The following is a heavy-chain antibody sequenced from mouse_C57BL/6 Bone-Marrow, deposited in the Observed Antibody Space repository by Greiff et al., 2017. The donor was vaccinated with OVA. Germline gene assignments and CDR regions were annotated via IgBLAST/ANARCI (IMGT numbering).Heavy chain of an antibody. Sequence: VQLQQSGAELVRPGASVKLSCKASGYTFTDYYINWVKQSHGKSLEWIGVINPYNGGTSYNQKFKGKATLTVDKSSSTAYMELNSLTSEDSAVYYCARGENYFDYWGQGTTLTVSS. CDR2: INPYNGGT. V-gene: IGHV1-19*01. CDR1: GYTFTDYY. J-gene: IGHJ2*01. CDR3: ARGENYFDY.